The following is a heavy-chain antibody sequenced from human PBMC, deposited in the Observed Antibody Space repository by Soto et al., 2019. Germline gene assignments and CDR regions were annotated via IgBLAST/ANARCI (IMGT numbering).Heavy chain of an antibody. CDR1: GGTFSRHA. V-gene: IGHV1-69*01. J-gene: IGHJ4*02. Sequence: QVQLVQSGAEVRKPGSSVKVSCKASGGTFSRHAISWVRQAPGQGLEWMGGIIPIIGTANHAQKFQGRVTIMADESTSTVYMELSSLRSEDTAMYYCARGWGYDSNDYYYAYWGQGTLVIVSS. CDR2: IIPIIGTA. CDR3: ARGWGYDSNDYYYAY. D-gene: IGHD3-22*01.